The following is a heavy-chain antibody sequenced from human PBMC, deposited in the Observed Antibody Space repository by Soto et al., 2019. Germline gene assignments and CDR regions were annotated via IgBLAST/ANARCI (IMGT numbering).Heavy chain of an antibody. D-gene: IGHD6-13*01. CDR2: IGTAGDT. CDR3: ARVGSWEGGGYYYYGMDV. V-gene: IGHV3-13*01. Sequence: PGGSLRLSCAASGFTFSSYDMHWVRQATGKGLEWVSAIGTAGDTYYPGSVKGRFTISRENAKNSLYLQMNSLRAGDTAVYYCARVGSWEGGGYYYYGMDVWGQGTTVTVSS. CDR1: GFTFSSYD. J-gene: IGHJ6*02.